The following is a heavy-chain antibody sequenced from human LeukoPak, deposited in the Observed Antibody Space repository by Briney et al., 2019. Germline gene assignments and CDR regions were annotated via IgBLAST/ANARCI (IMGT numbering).Heavy chain of an antibody. CDR1: GGTFSSYA. J-gene: IGHJ4*02. Sequence: ASVKVSCKASGGTFSSYAISWERQAPGQGVEWMGRIIPILGIANYAQKFQGRVTITADKSTSTAYMELSSLRSEDTAVYYCARDRYSGSYFGDYLDYWGQGTLVTVSS. V-gene: IGHV1-69*04. CDR2: IIPILGIA. D-gene: IGHD1-26*01. CDR3: ARDRYSGSYFGDYLDY.